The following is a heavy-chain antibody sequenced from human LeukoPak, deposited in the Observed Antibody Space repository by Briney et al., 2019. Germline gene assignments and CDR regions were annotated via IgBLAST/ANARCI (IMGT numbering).Heavy chain of an antibody. V-gene: IGHV1-8*01. D-gene: IGHD3-3*01. CDR3: ARDFTIFGVVQYYYYMDV. Sequence: ASVKVSCKASGYTFTNYDINWVRQATGQGLEWMGWMNPNSGNTGYAQNFQGRVTITRNTSINTAYMELSSLRSKDTAVYYCARDFTIFGVVQYYYYMDVWGKGTTVTVSS. CDR2: MNPNSGNT. J-gene: IGHJ6*03. CDR1: GYTFTNYD.